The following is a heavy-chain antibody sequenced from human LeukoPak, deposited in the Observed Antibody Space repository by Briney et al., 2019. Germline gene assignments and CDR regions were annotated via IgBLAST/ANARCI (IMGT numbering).Heavy chain of an antibody. CDR2: ISSGSTI. J-gene: IGHJ6*04. D-gene: IGHD3-10*02. Sequence: PGGSLRLSCAASGFTFDDYGMNWVRQAPGKGLEWVSYISSGSTIYYADSVKGRFTISRDNAKNSLYLQMNSLRAEDTAVYYCAELGITMIGGVWGKGTTVTISS. V-gene: IGHV3-69-1*02. CDR1: GFTFDDYG. CDR3: AELGITMIGGV.